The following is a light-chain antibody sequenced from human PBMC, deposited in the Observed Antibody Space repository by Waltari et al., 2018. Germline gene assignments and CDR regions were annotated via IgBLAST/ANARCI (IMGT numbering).Light chain of an antibody. J-gene: IGKJ2*01. V-gene: IGKV4-1*01. CDR1: QSVFLSSNNKNY. Sequence: VITQSRVFLAVSLGERAPLTCRSSQSVFLSSNNKNYVAWYQHKPGQPPKLLIYWASIREAGVPDRFTGRGSGTQFTLTISSLQAEDVAVYFCLQYFDVPQTFGQGTKLEI. CDR3: LQYFDVPQT. CDR2: WAS.